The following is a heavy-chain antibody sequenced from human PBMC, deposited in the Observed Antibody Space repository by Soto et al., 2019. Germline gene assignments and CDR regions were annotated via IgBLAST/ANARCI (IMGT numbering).Heavy chain of an antibody. J-gene: IGHJ4*02. CDR1: GGSISSSSYY. V-gene: IGHV4-39*01. CDR3: ARQLEHGDGVLRYFDWLFAIDY. CDR2: IYYSGST. Sequence: QLQLQESGPGLVKPSETLSLTCTVSGGSISSSSYYWGWIRQPPGKGLEWIGSIYYSGSTYYNPSTTGPVTLSVATHKNQFPVTLPSVTAADTAVYYFARQLEHGDGVLRYFDWLFAIDYWGQGTLVTVSS. D-gene: IGHD3-9*01.